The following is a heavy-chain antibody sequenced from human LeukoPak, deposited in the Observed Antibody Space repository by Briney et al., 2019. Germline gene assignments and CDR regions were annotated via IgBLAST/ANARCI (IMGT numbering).Heavy chain of an antibody. CDR3: ARYYSSNWQFDY. CDR1: GYTFSDYF. CDR2: INPNSGGT. D-gene: IGHD6-13*01. V-gene: IGHV1-2*02. J-gene: IGHJ4*02. Sequence: ASVKVSCKTSGYTFSDYFVHWVRQAPGQGLEWMGWINPNSGGTAYAQKFQGRVTMTRDTSIRTAYMELSRLTYDDTAVYYCARYYSSNWQFDYWGQGTLVTVSS.